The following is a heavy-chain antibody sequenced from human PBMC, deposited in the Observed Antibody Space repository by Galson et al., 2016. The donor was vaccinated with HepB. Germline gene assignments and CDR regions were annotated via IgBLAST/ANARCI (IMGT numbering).Heavy chain of an antibody. CDR1: GYTFTSYD. V-gene: IGHV1-8*01. Sequence: SVKLSCTASGYTFTSYDINWVRQATGQGLEWMGWMNPNSGNKGYAQKLQGRVTMSTDTSTNTTYMELRSLKCDDTAVYYCSRSGGGKAAEGTFDHWGQGTLVTVSS. J-gene: IGHJ4*02. D-gene: IGHD3-16*01. CDR2: MNPNSGNK. CDR3: SRSGGGKAAEGTFDH.